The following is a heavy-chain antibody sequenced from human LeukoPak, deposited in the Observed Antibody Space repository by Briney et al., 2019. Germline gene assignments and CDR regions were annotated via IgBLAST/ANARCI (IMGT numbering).Heavy chain of an antibody. CDR2: LYSDDTT. CDR1: GFIVNSNY. D-gene: IGHD1-26*01. J-gene: IGHJ4*02. V-gene: IGHV3-53*01. Sequence: GGSLRLSCGASGFIVNSNYMNWVRQAPGKGLEWLSVLYSDDTTYYADSVKGRFTISRDNSKNTLYLQMNNLRAEDTAVYSCARGGGYYAIDYWGQGTLVTVSS. CDR3: ARGGGYYAIDY.